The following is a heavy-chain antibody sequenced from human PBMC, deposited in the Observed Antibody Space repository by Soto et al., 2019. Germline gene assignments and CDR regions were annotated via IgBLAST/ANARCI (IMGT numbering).Heavy chain of an antibody. J-gene: IGHJ6*02. CDR3: ARGGSYCSSTSCPHYYYYGMDV. Sequence: SETLSLTCAFYGWSFSGYYWSWIRQPPGKGLEWIGEINHSGSTNYNPSLKSRVTISVDASKNQFSLKLSSVTAADTAVYYCARGGSYCSSTSCPHYYYYGMDVWGQGTTVTVSS. CDR2: INHSGST. CDR1: GWSFSGYY. V-gene: IGHV4-34*01. D-gene: IGHD2-2*01.